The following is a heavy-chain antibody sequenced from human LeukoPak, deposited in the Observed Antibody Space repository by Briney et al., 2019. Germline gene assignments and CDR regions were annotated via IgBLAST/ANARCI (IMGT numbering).Heavy chain of an antibody. CDR3: ARGSLGELSHLEAFDI. J-gene: IGHJ3*02. D-gene: IGHD3-16*02. V-gene: IGHV4-39*07. CDR2: IYYSGST. CDR1: GVSINSNSYY. Sequence: SETLSLTCTVSGVSINSNSYYSGWLRQPPGKGLEWIGSIYYSGSTYYNPSLKSRVTISVDTSKNQFSLKLSSVTAADTAVYYCARGSLGELSHLEAFDIWGQGTMVTVSS.